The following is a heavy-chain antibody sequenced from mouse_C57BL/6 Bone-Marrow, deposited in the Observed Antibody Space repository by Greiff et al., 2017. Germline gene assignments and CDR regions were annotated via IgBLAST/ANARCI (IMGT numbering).Heavy chain of an antibody. J-gene: IGHJ3*01. D-gene: IGHD3-2*02. CDR2: IYPGDGDT. V-gene: IGHV1-82*01. Sequence: QVQLKESGPELVKPGASVKISCKASGYAFSSSWMNWVKQRPGKGLEWIGRIYPGDGDTNYNGKFKGKATLTADKSSSTAYMQLSSLTSEDSAVYFCASQLRLRGGFAYWGQGTLVTVSA. CDR1: GYAFSSSW. CDR3: ASQLRLRGGFAY.